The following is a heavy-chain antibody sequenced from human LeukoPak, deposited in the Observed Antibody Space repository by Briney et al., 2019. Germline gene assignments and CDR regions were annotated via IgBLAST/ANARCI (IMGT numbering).Heavy chain of an antibody. V-gene: IGHV3-23*01. CDR2: ISGSGGST. J-gene: IGHJ4*02. CDR3: ASTAMVTFSFDY. CDR1: GFTFSNYA. Sequence: GGSLRLSCAASGFTFSNYAMSWVRQAPGKGLEWVSTISGSGGSTYYADSVKGRSTISRDNSKNTLYLQMNSLRAEDTALYYCASTAMVTFSFDYWGQGTLVTVSS. D-gene: IGHD5-18*01.